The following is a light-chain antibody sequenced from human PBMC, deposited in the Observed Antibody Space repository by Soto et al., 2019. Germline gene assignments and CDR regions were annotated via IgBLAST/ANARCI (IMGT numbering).Light chain of an antibody. CDR3: QHYGRSPPT. V-gene: IGKV3-20*01. CDR1: QSVSSSY. Sequence: EIVLTQSPGTLSLSPGERATLSCRASQSVSSSYLAWYQQKPGQAPRLLIYGASSRATGIPDRFSGSGSGTDFTLTISRLEPEDFAVYYCQHYGRSPPTFGQVTRLEIK. CDR2: GAS. J-gene: IGKJ5*01.